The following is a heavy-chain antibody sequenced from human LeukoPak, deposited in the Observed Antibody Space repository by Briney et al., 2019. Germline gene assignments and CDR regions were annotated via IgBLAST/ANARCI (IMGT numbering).Heavy chain of an antibody. J-gene: IGHJ4*02. V-gene: IGHV4-31*03. CDR2: IYYSGST. CDR1: GGSISSGGYY. Sequence: SQTLSLTCTVSGGSISSGGYYWSWIRQHPGKGLEWIGYIYYSGSTYYNPSLKSRVTISVDTSKNQFSLKLSSVTAADTAVNYCARTQYYYDSSGETGDWGQGTLVTVSS. D-gene: IGHD3-22*01. CDR3: ARTQYYYDSSGETGD.